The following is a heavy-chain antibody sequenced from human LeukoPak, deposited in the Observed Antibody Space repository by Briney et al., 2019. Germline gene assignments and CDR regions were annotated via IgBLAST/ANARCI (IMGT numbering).Heavy chain of an antibody. CDR3: ASLVVPPSDPYYYYYMDV. V-gene: IGHV3-7*01. Sequence: GSLRLSCAASGFTFSSYWMSWVRQAPGKGLEWVANIKQDGSEKYYVDSVKGRFAISRDNAKNSLYLQMNSLRAEDTAVYYCASLVVPPSDPYYYYYMDVWGKGTTVTVSS. CDR2: IKQDGSEK. J-gene: IGHJ6*03. D-gene: IGHD2-2*01. CDR1: GFTFSSYW.